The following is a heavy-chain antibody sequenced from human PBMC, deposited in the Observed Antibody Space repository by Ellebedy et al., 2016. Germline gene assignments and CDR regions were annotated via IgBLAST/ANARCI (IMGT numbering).Heavy chain of an antibody. V-gene: IGHV3-74*01. J-gene: IGHJ5*02. CDR2: INSDGGGI. CDR1: GFTFSSHW. Sequence: GESLKISXAASGFTFSSHWMHWVRQAPGKGLVWVSRINSDGGGITYADSVRGRFTISRDNAKNTLHLQMNSLRDEDTAVYYCARDGGDGSDFYYWFDLWGQGALVTVSA. CDR3: ARDGGDGSDFYYWFDL. D-gene: IGHD3-22*01.